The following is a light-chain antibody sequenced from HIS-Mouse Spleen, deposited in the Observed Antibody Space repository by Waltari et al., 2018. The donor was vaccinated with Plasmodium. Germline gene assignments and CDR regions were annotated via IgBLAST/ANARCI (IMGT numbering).Light chain of an antibody. CDR2: AAS. CDR1: QGISSY. V-gene: IGKV1-9*01. CDR3: QQLNSYPSIT. Sequence: DIQLTQSPSFLSASVGDRVTITCRASQGISSYLAWYPQKPGKAPKLLIYAASTLQSGVPSRFSGSGSGTEFTLTISSLQPEDFATYYCQQLNSYPSITFGQGTRLEIK. J-gene: IGKJ5*01.